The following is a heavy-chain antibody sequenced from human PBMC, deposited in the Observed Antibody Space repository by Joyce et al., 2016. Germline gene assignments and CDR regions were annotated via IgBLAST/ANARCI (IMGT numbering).Heavy chain of an antibody. D-gene: IGHD2/OR15-2a*01. CDR1: GHTFNNYY. V-gene: IGHV1-46*02. Sequence: QVQLVQSGAEVKKPGASVKVSCKASGHTFNNYYMHWVRQAPGQGRAWMGIINPDGGGTNYAQKFRGRVTMTRETSTSTVYMELTSLRSEDNAVYYCARDQNRLFYYDGMDVWGQGTTVIVSS. J-gene: IGHJ6*02. CDR2: INPDGGGT. CDR3: ARDQNRLFYYDGMDV.